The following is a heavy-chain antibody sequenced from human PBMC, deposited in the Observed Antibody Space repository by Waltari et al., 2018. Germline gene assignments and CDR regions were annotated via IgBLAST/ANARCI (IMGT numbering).Heavy chain of an antibody. Sequence: EVQLVESGGGLVQPGGSLRLSCAASGFTLSNYWMSWVRQAPGKGPEWVANIMTDGREEYYVDSVRGRFTISRDNAKNSLYLQMNSLRPEDTAVYYCVRDRWFAFDIWGQGTMVTVSS. J-gene: IGHJ3*02. D-gene: IGHD2-15*01. CDR3: VRDRWFAFDI. V-gene: IGHV3-7*01. CDR1: GFTLSNYW. CDR2: IMTDGREE.